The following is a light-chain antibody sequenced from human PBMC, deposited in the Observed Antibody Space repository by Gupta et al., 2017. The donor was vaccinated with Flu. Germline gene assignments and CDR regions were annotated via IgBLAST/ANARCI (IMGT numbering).Light chain of an antibody. Sequence: SELPHPLSVLVSLGQTARLPCSGDALPKQYAYWYQQRPGQAPILVMYQNKERPSGTPERFSGSSTGTTVTLTISGVQAEDDADYYCQSADSSINVVFGGGTRLTVL. CDR3: QSADSSINVV. CDR1: ALPKQY. CDR2: QNK. J-gene: IGLJ2*01. V-gene: IGLV3-25*02.